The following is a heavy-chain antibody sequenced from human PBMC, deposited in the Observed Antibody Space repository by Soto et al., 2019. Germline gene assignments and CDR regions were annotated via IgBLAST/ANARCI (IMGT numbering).Heavy chain of an antibody. V-gene: IGHV5-51*01. J-gene: IGHJ6*02. CDR1: GFSFTDYW. Sequence: HGESLKISCKGFGFSFTDYWFGWVRQMPGKGLEWMGLIYPGDSDTRYSSSFQGQVTISADKSISTIYLQWSSLKASDTAIYYCARRGQTAIYYYYGMDVWGQGTSVTVSS. CDR3: ARRGQTAIYYYYGMDV. CDR2: IYPGDSDT.